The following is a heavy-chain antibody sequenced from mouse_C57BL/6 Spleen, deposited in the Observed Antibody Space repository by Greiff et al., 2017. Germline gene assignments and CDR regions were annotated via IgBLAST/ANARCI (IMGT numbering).Heavy chain of an antibody. J-gene: IGHJ2*01. CDR2: ISGGGGNT. Sequence: EVKLQESGGGLVKPGGSLKLSCAASGFTFSSYTMSWVRQTPVQRLGWVATISGGGGNTYYPDSVKGRFTISRDNAKNTLYLQVSSLRSEDTALYYCASSSNWDSFDFWGQGTTLTVSS. V-gene: IGHV5-9*01. CDR3: ASSSNWDSFDF. D-gene: IGHD4-1*01. CDR1: GFTFSSYT.